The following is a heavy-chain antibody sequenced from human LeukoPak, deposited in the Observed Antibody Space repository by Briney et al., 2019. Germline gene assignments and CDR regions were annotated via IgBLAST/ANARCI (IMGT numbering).Heavy chain of an antibody. V-gene: IGHV1-46*01. D-gene: IGHD6-19*01. CDR1: GYTFTSYY. J-gene: IGHJ4*02. CDR3: AREDEGIAVAGGVDY. Sequence: ASVKVSCKASGYTFTSYYMHWVRQAPGQGLEWMGIINPSGGSTSYAQKFQGRVTMTRDTSTSTVYMELSRLRSDDTAVYYCAREDEGIAVAGGVDYWGQGTLVTVSS. CDR2: INPSGGST.